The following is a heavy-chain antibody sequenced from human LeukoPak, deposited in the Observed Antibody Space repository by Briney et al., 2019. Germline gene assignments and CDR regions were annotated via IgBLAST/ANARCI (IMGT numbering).Heavy chain of an antibody. CDR2: MNPNSGNT. Sequence: GASVKVSCKASGYTFTSYDINWVRQAPGQGLEWMGWMNPNSGNTGYAQKFQGRVTMTRNTSISTAYMELSSLRSEDTAVYYCARDPYYYGSGSYDYWGQGTLVTVSS. D-gene: IGHD3-10*01. CDR1: GYTFTSYD. V-gene: IGHV1-8*01. J-gene: IGHJ4*02. CDR3: ARDPYYYGSGSYDY.